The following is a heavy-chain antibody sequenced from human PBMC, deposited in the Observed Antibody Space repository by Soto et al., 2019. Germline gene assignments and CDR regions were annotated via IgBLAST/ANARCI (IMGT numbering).Heavy chain of an antibody. J-gene: IGHJ4*02. CDR2: ISGSGGST. CDR3: AKDIVVVVAATYDY. D-gene: IGHD2-15*01. CDR1: GFTFSSYA. V-gene: IGHV3-23*01. Sequence: GGSLRLSCAASGFTFSSYAMSWVRQAPGKGLEWVSAISGSGGSTYYADSVKGRFTISRDNSKNTLYLQMNSLRAEDTAVYYCAKDIVVVVAATYDYWGQGTLVTVSS.